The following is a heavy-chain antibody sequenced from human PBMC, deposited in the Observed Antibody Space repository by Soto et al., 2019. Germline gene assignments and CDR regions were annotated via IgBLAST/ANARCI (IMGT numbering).Heavy chain of an antibody. Sequence: SETLSLTCTVSGGSISSGDYYWSWIRQPPGKGPEWIGYIYYSGSTYYNPSLKSRVTISVDTSKNQFSLKLSSVTAADTAVYYCASPKRFSYGMDVWGQGTTVTVSS. CDR3: ASPKRFSYGMDV. D-gene: IGHD3-3*01. CDR1: GGSISSGDYY. CDR2: IYYSGST. J-gene: IGHJ6*02. V-gene: IGHV4-30-4*01.